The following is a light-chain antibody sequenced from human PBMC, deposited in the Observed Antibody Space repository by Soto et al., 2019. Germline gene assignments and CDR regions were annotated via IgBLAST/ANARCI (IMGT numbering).Light chain of an antibody. V-gene: IGLV2-11*01. CDR2: EVN. CDR3: CSYTGTYAWV. J-gene: IGLJ3*02. CDR1: SSDVGGYNS. Sequence: QSALTQPRSVSGSPGQSVTISFTGTSSDVGGYNSVSWYQQHPGKAPKLIISEVNKRPSGVPARFSDSKSGNTASLTISGVQAYDEADYYCCSYTGTYAWVFCGVTKLTVL.